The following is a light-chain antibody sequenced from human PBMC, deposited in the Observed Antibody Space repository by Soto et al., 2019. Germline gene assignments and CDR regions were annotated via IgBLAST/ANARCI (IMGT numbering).Light chain of an antibody. CDR3: GTWDTSLSAVV. V-gene: IGLV1-51*01. CDR1: SSNIGNNY. CDR2: DNN. J-gene: IGLJ2*01. Sequence: QSVLTQPPSVSAAPGQKVTISCSGSSSNIGNNYVSWYQHLPGTAPKLLIYDNNELPSGLPDRFSGSKSGTSATLGITGLQTGDEGDYYCGTWDTSLSAVVFGGGTQLTVL.